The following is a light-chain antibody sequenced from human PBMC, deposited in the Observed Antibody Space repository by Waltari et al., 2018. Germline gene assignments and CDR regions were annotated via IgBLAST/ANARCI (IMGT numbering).Light chain of an antibody. CDR2: DVS. CDR1: RSDVGGYKY. Sequence: QSALTQPASVSGSPGQSITISCTGSRSDVGGYKYVSWYQQHPCKAPKLIIFDVSGRPFGVSTRFSGSKSGNTASLTISGLQPDDEADYHCISYTSSRHYVFGSGTKVIVL. V-gene: IGLV2-14*03. CDR3: ISYTSSRHYV. J-gene: IGLJ1*01.